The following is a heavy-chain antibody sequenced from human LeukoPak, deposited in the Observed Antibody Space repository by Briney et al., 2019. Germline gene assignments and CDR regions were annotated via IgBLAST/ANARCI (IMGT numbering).Heavy chain of an antibody. CDR3: ARYLGSNWYYYYMDV. CDR2: IYPGDSDA. D-gene: IGHD1-20*01. Sequence: GESLKISCKGSGYSFTTYWIGWVRQMPGKGLEWMGIIYPGDSDARYSPSFQGQVTISADKSISTAYLQWSSLKASDTAIYSCARYLGSNWYYYYMDVWGKGTTVTVPS. J-gene: IGHJ6*03. V-gene: IGHV5-51*01. CDR1: GYSFTTYW.